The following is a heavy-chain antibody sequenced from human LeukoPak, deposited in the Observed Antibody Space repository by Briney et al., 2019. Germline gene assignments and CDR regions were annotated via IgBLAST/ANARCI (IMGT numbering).Heavy chain of an antibody. Sequence: PGGSLRLSCAASGFTFSSYSKNWVRQAPGKGLEWISYISGSGSTIDYADSVKGRFTISRDNARNSLYLQMNSLRAEDTAVYYCSRLRGYSYGYADYWGQGTLVTVSS. V-gene: IGHV3-48*04. D-gene: IGHD5-18*01. CDR1: GFTFSSYS. J-gene: IGHJ4*02. CDR3: SRLRGYSYGYADY. CDR2: ISGSGSTI.